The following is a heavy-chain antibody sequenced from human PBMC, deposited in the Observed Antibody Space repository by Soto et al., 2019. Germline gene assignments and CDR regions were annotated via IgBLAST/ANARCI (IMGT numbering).Heavy chain of an antibody. CDR1: GGSISSSSYY. J-gene: IGHJ4*02. Sequence: SETLSLTCTVSGGSISSSSYYWGWIRQPPGKGLEWIGSIYYSGSTYYNPSLKSRVTISVDTSKNQFSLKLSSVTAADTAVYYCARLYSGGWYQDYWGQGTLVTVSS. D-gene: IGHD6-19*01. CDR3: ARLYSGGWYQDY. V-gene: IGHV4-39*01. CDR2: IYYSGST.